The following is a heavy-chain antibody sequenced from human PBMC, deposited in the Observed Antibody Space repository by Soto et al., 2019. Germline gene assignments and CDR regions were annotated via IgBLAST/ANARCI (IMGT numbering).Heavy chain of an antibody. CDR1: GYTFTNYG. D-gene: IGHD2-8*01. CDR3: ARDNGDSGASLVDF. V-gene: IGHV1-18*04. CDR2: ISTYNGHT. J-gene: IGHJ4*02. Sequence: QVQLAQSGPEVKKPGASVKVSCKASGYTFTNYGLTLVRQAPGQGLELMGWISTYNGHTEYAQKFQDRVTLTTDTSTSTGYMDVRRLRADDTAIYYCARDNGDSGASLVDFCGQGTLVTVAS.